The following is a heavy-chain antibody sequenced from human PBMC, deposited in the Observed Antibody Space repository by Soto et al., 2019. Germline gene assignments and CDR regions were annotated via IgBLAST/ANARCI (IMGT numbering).Heavy chain of an antibody. CDR2: IHYSGTT. CDR1: GGSMRNYF. CDR3: AAGEASSRNLAPYYLDF. V-gene: IGHV4-59*01. J-gene: IGHJ4*02. Sequence: SETLSLTCTVSGGSMRNYFWTWIRQPPGKGLEWIGYIHYSGTTSFFPSYNPSLRRRVTISEDTSTNQFSLKLLSVTTADTAVYFCAAGEASSRNLAPYYLDFWGQGTLVTVSS. D-gene: IGHD6-13*01.